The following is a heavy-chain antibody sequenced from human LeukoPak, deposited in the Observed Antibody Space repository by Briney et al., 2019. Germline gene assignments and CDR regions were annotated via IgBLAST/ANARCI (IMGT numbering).Heavy chain of an antibody. V-gene: IGHV1-46*01. CDR1: GYTFTSYY. D-gene: IGHD3-22*01. J-gene: IGHJ6*02. Sequence: ASVKVSCKASGYTFTSYYMHWVRQAPGQGLEWMGIINPSGGSTSYAQKFQGRVTTTRDTSTSTVYMELSSLRSEDTAVYYCARERRDYYDSSGYGMDVWGQGTTVTVSS. CDR3: ARERRDYYDSSGYGMDV. CDR2: INPSGGST.